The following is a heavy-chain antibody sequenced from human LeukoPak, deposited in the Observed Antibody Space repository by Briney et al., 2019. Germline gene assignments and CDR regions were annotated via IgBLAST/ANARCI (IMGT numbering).Heavy chain of an antibody. CDR2: IRYDGSNK. CDR1: GFTFSSYG. Sequence: GGSLRLSCAASGFTFSSYGMHWVRQAPGKGLEWVAFIRYDGSNKYYADSVKGRFTISRDNSKNTLYLQMNSLRAEDTAVYYCAKDQYYYDSSGYPSSWGQGTLVTVSS. D-gene: IGHD3-22*01. V-gene: IGHV3-30*02. CDR3: AKDQYYYDSSGYPSS. J-gene: IGHJ4*02.